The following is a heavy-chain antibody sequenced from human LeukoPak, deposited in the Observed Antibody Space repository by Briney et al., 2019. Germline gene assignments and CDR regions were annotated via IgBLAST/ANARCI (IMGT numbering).Heavy chain of an antibody. J-gene: IGHJ4*02. CDR2: IYNGGSA. D-gene: IGHD3-16*02. CDR1: GGSVSTYY. Sequence: SETLSLTCTVSGGSVSTYYWSWLRQPPGKGLEWIGYIYNGGSANYNPSLKSRVAISLDTSKNQFSLKLTSVTATDTAVYYCARHVRYSYVFFDYWGQGTLVTVSS. CDR3: ARHVRYSYVFFDY. V-gene: IGHV4-59*08.